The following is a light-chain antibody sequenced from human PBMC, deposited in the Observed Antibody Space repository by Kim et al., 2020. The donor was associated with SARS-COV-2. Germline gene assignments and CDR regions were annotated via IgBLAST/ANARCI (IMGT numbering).Light chain of an antibody. V-gene: IGKV3-15*01. CDR2: GAS. J-gene: IGKJ2*01. Sequence: SVSPRERATLSCRASQSVSSNLAWYQQKPGQAPRLLIYGASTRATGIPARFSGSGSGTEFTLTISSLQSEDFAVYYCQQYNNWLYTFGQGTKLEI. CDR1: QSVSSN. CDR3: QQYNNWLYT.